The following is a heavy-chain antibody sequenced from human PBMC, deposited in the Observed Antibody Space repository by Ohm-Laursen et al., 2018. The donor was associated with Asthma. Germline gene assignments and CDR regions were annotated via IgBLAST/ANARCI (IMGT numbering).Heavy chain of an antibody. J-gene: IGHJ6*02. D-gene: IGHD2-2*01. CDR1: GGTFSSYA. CDR3: ARGGTGLRSSTSQYYYGMDV. CDR2: IIPIFGTA. V-gene: IGHV1-69*13. Sequence: GASVKVSCKASGGTFSSYAISWVRQAPGQGLEWMGGIIPIFGTANYAQKFQGRVTITADESTSTAYMELSSLRSEDTAVYYCARGGTGLRSSTSQYYYGMDVWGQGTTVTVSS.